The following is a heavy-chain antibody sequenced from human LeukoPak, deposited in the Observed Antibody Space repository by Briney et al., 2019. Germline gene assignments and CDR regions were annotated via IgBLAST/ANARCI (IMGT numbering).Heavy chain of an antibody. CDR2: ISYDGSNK. D-gene: IGHD5-18*01. CDR1: GFTFSSYA. J-gene: IGHJ6*03. CDR3: ARVGYSYALYYYYYYYMDV. V-gene: IGHV3-30-3*01. Sequence: PGGSLRLSCAASGFTFSSYAMHWVRQAPGKGLEWVAVISYDGSNKYYADSVKGRFTISRDNSKNTLYLQMNSLRAEDTAVYYCARVGYSYALYYYYYYYMDVWGKGTTVTVSS.